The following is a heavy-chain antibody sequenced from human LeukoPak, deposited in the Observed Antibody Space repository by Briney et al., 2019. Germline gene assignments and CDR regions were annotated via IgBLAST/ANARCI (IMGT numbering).Heavy chain of an antibody. V-gene: IGHV4-39*01. Sequence: SETLSLTCTVSGGSISSSSYYWGWSRQPPGKGLEWIGSIYYSGSTYYNPSLKSRVTISVDTSKNRFSLKLSSVTAADTAVYYCASQGKQIQHWGQGTLVTVSS. CDR1: GGSISSSSYY. CDR2: IYYSGST. J-gene: IGHJ1*01. D-gene: IGHD1/OR15-1a*01. CDR3: ASQGKQIQH.